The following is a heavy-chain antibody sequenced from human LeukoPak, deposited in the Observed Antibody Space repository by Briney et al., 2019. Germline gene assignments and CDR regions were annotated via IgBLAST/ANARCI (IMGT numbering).Heavy chain of an antibody. D-gene: IGHD2-2*01. V-gene: IGHV3-21*01. J-gene: IGHJ4*02. CDR2: ISSSSSYI. CDR1: GFTFSSYS. CDR3: ARDHDVVVPAALTY. Sequence: GGSLRLSCAASGFTFSSYSMNWVRQAPGKGLEWVSSISSSSSYIYYADSVKGRFTISRDNAKNSLYLQMNSLRAEDTAAYYCARDHDVVVPAALTYWGQGTLVTVSS.